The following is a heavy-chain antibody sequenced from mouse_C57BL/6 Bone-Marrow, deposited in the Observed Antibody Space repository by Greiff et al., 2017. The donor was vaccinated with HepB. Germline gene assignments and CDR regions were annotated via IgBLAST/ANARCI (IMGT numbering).Heavy chain of an antibody. V-gene: IGHV1-52*01. CDR3: ASQSGTWFAY. Sequence: VQLQQSGAELVRPGSSVKLSCKASGYTFTSYWMHWVKQRPIQGLEWIGNIDPSDSETHYNQKFKDKATLTVDKSSSTAYKQLSSLTSEDSAVYYCASQSGTWFAYWGQGTLVTVSA. D-gene: IGHD4-1*01. CDR2: IDPSDSET. CDR1: GYTFTSYW. J-gene: IGHJ3*01.